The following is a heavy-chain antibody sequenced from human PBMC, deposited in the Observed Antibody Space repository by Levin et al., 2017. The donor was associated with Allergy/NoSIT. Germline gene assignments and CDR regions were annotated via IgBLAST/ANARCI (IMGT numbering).Heavy chain of an antibody. CDR2: IYSGGST. D-gene: IGHD1-7*01. J-gene: IGHJ4*02. CDR3: AREGKKDNGNYLFDY. V-gene: IGHV3-66*01. CDR1: GFTVSSNY. Sequence: GGSLRLSCAASGFTVSSNYMSWVRQAPGKGLEWVSVIYSGGSTYYADSVKGRFTISRDNSKNTLYLQMNSLRAEDTAVYYCAREGKKDNGNYLFDYWGQGTLVTVSS.